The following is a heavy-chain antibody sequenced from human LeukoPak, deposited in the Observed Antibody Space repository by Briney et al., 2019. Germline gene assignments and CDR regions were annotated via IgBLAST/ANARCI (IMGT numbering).Heavy chain of an antibody. V-gene: IGHV4-4*02. CDR1: GFTFSSYSM. Sequence: GSLRLSCAASGFTFSSYSMAWVRQPPGKGLEWIGEIYHSGSTNYNPSLKSRVTISVDKSKNQFSLKLSSVTAADTAVYYCARDGSSTWSYFDYWGQGTLVTVSS. J-gene: IGHJ4*02. CDR3: ARDGSSTWSYFDY. D-gene: IGHD6-13*01. CDR2: IYHSGST.